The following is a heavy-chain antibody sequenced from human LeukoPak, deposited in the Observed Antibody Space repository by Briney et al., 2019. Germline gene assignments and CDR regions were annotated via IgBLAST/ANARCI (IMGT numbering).Heavy chain of an antibody. CDR1: GFTFSSYW. CDR3: ARDLPNQEDAFDI. CDR2: IKEDGSEK. J-gene: IGHJ3*02. V-gene: IGHV3-7*01. Sequence: GGSLRLSCVASGFTFSSYWMSWVRQAPGKGLEWVANIKEDGSEKYYVDSMKGRSTISRDNAKNSLYLQMHSLRAEDTAVYYCARDLPNQEDAFDIWGQGTMVTVSS.